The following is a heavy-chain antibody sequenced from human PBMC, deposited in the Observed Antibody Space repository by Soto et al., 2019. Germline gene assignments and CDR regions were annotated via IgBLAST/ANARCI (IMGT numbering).Heavy chain of an antibody. CDR1: GFTFTNYD. D-gene: IGHD4-4*01. Sequence: PGGSLRLSCAASGFTFTNYDMHWVRQAPGKGLEWMALILHDGSAEYYADSVKSRFTISRDNSKNTLYLQMNSLRAEDTAVYYCARSRDGYSFYFYYGMDGWGQGTTVTVSS. CDR2: ILHDGSAE. CDR3: ARSRDGYSFYFYYGMDG. V-gene: IGHV3-30*03. J-gene: IGHJ6*02.